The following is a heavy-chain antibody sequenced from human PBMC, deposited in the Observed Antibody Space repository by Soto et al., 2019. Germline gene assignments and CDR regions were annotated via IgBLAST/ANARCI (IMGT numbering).Heavy chain of an antibody. J-gene: IGHJ6*02. CDR2: IFYSGST. CDR1: GDSISSSDYY. D-gene: IGHD3-16*01. Sequence: QVQLQESGPGLVKPSQTLSLTCTVSGDSISSSDYYWSWIRQHPGKGLEWIGYIFYSGSTYYNPSLKSRVTISVDTSKNQFSLNLSSVTAADTAVYYCARDRWVWQYYGMDVWGPGTTVTVSS. CDR3: ARDRWVWQYYGMDV. V-gene: IGHV4-31*03.